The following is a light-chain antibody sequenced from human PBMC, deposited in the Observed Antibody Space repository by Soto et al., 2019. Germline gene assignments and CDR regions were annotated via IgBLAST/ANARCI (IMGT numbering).Light chain of an antibody. CDR3: QQYNSYSRYT. J-gene: IGKJ2*01. CDR2: KAS. CDR1: QSISSW. V-gene: IGKV1-5*03. Sequence: DIQMTQSPSTLSASVGDRVTITCRASQSISSWLAWYQQKPGKAPKLLIYKASSLESWVPSRFSGSGSGTEFTLTIRSLQSDNFATYYCQQYNSYSRYTFGQGTKLEIK.